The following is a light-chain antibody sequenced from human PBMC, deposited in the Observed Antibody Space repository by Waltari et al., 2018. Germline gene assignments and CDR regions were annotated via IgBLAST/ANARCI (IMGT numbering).Light chain of an antibody. J-gene: IGLJ3*02. V-gene: IGLV2-14*01. CDR2: EVT. Sequence: QSALTQPASVSGSPGQSITISCTGTSSDVGGYNYVFWYQQHPGKAPKFMIYEVTNRPSGVSNRFSGSKSGNTAYLTISGLRAEDEADYHCSSYTSSDTWVFGGGTKVTVL. CDR3: SSYTSSDTWV. CDR1: SSDVGGYNY.